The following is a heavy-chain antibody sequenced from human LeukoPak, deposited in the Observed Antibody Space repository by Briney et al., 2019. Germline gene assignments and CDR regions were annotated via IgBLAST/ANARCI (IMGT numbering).Heavy chain of an antibody. CDR3: TTTVGVI. V-gene: IGHV3-15*01. CDR1: GFTFSNAW. Sequence: PGGSLRLSCAASGFTFSNAWMSWVRQAPGKGLEWVGPIKSKTDGGTTDYAAPVKGRFTISRDDSKNTLYLQMNSLKTEDTAVYYCTTTVGVIWGQGTMVTVSS. J-gene: IGHJ3*02. CDR2: IKSKTDGGTT. D-gene: IGHD3-10*01.